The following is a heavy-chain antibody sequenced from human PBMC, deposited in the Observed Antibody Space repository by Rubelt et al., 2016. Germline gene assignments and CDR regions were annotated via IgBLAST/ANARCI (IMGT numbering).Heavy chain of an antibody. CDR3: AREPIDSSGYYYPFDY. J-gene: IGHJ4*02. CDR2: IDHRGST. D-gene: IGHD3-22*01. CDR1: GYAISSGYY. V-gene: IGHV4-38-2*02. Sequence: QVQLQESGPGLVKPSETLSLTCTVSGYAISSGYYWGWIRQPPGEGLAGSGSIDHRGSTYYHPSLTSRVTISVDTSKNQFSLKLSSVTAAYTAVYYCAREPIDSSGYYYPFDYWGQGTLVTVSS.